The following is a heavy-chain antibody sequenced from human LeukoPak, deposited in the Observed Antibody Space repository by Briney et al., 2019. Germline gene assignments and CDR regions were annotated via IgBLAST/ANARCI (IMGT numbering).Heavy chain of an antibody. Sequence: SQTLSLTCAISGDSVSSNSAAWNWIRQSPSRGLEWLGRTYYRSKWYNDYAVSVKGRITINPDTSKNQFSLQLDSVTPEDTAVYYCARDGYSYGFSVNWFDPWGQGTLVTVSS. V-gene: IGHV6-1*01. CDR2: TYYRSKWYN. CDR3: ARDGYSYGFSVNWFDP. CDR1: GDSVSSNSAA. J-gene: IGHJ5*02. D-gene: IGHD5-18*01.